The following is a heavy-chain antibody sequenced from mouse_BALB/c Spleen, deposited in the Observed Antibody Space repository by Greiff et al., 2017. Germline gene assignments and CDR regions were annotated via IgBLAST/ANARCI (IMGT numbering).Heavy chain of an antibody. Sequence: VQLKQSGAELVRSGASVKLSCTASGFNIKDYYMHWVKQRPEQGLEWIGWIDPENGDTEYAPKFQGKATMTADTSSNTAYLQLSSLTSEDTAVYYCNEREWDYWGQGTSVTVSS. CDR2: IDPENGDT. CDR1: GFNIKDYY. V-gene: IGHV14-4*02. CDR3: NEREWDY. J-gene: IGHJ4*01.